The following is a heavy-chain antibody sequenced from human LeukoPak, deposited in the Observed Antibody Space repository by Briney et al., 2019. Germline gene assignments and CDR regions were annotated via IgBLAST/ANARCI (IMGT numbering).Heavy chain of an antibody. V-gene: IGHV3-23*01. D-gene: IGHD3-10*01. CDR3: AKGSGNGYGSGPFDY. Sequence: GGSLRLSCAAFGFTFSSYGMSWVRQAPGQGLEWVSAISTSGESTYYADSVKGHFTISRDNSKNTLYLQMNSLRAEDTAIYFCAKGSGNGYGSGPFDYWGQGTLVTVSS. J-gene: IGHJ4*02. CDR2: ISTSGEST. CDR1: GFTFSSYG.